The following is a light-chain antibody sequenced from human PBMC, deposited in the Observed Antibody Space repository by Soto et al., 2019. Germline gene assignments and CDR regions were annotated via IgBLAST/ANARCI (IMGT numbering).Light chain of an antibody. J-gene: IGLJ1*01. V-gene: IGLV2-8*01. CDR3: SSYAGSNSFV. Sequence: QSVLTQPPSATGSPGQSGTISCTGTSSDIGSYDYVSWYQQHPGKAPKLMVYEVTKRPSGVPDRFSGSKSGNTASLTVSGLQAEDEADYYCSSYAGSNSFVFGTGTKVTVL. CDR2: EVT. CDR1: SSDIGSYDY.